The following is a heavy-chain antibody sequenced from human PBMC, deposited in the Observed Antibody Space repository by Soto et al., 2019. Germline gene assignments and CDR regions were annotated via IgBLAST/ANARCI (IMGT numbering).Heavy chain of an antibody. CDR1: GGSISSYY. CDR2: IHYSGST. CDR3: ARTTAAIHLNY. D-gene: IGHD2-21*02. J-gene: IGHJ4*02. V-gene: IGHV4-59*12. Sequence: SETLSLTCTVSGGSISSYYWSWIRQPPGKGLEWIGYIHYSGSTNYNPSLKSRVTISVDTSRNQFSLKLSSVTAADTAVYYCARTTAAIHLNYWSQGTLVTVSS.